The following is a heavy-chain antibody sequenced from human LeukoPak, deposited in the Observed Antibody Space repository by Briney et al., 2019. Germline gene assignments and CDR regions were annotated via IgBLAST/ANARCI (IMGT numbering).Heavy chain of an antibody. D-gene: IGHD2-2*02. CDR2: INPSGGST. CDR3: ARRYCSSTSCYTSNNWFDL. CDR1: GYTFTSYY. Sequence: ASVKVSCKASGYTFTSYYMHWVRQAPGQGLEWMRIINPSGGSTSYAQKFQGRVTMTRDMSTSTVYMELSSLRSEDTAVYHCARRYCSSTSCYTSNNWFDLWGQGTLVTVSS. V-gene: IGHV1-46*01. J-gene: IGHJ5*02.